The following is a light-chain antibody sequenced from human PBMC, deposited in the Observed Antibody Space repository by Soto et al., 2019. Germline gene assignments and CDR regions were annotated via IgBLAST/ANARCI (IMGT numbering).Light chain of an antibody. CDR2: GAS. Sequence: EIAMTQSPATLSVSPGEGATLACRASESVNTNLAWYQQTPGQAPRLLVYGASTRATGIPARFSGSGSGTEFTLTISSLQSEDFAVYYCQQYNTCPRTFGQGTKVDIK. V-gene: IGKV3D-15*01. CDR1: ESVNTN. J-gene: IGKJ1*01. CDR3: QQYNTCPRT.